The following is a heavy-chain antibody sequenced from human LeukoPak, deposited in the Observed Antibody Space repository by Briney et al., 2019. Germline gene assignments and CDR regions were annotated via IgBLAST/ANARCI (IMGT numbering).Heavy chain of an antibody. CDR1: GYSFTSYW. D-gene: IGHD6-13*01. CDR2: IYPGDSDT. Sequence: GESLKISCKGSGYSFTSYWIGWVRQRPGKALEWMGIIYPGDSDTRYSPSFQGQVNISAAKSISTPYLQWSSLKASDTAMYYCARWIAAVSGWFDPWGQGTLVTVSS. CDR3: ARWIAAVSGWFDP. V-gene: IGHV5-51*01. J-gene: IGHJ5*02.